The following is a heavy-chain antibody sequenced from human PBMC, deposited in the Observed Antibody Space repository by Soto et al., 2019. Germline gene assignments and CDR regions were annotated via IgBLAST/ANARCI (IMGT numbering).Heavy chain of an antibody. J-gene: IGHJ6*02. CDR3: ARGRRKAAAGLRHYYYYGMDV. CDR2: IIPIFGTA. CDR1: GGTFSSYA. V-gene: IGHV1-69*13. D-gene: IGHD6-13*01. Sequence: SVKVSCKASGGTFSSYASSWVRQAPGQGLEWMGGIIPIFGTANSAQKFQGRVTITADESTSTAYMELSSLRSEDTAVYYCARGRRKAAAGLRHYYYYGMDVWGQGTTVTVSS.